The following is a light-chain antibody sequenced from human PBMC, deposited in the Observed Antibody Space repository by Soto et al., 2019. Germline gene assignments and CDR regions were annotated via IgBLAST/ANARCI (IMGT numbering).Light chain of an antibody. Sequence: DIHMTQSPSSLSASVGDRITVTCQASQDISNFLNWYQYKPGEAPKLLIFDASYLATGVPSRSSGGGFGTDFTFTISSLQPEDNATYYCQQHDSLPWTFGQGTKV. CDR2: DAS. CDR3: QQHDSLPWT. J-gene: IGKJ1*01. CDR1: QDISNF. V-gene: IGKV1-33*01.